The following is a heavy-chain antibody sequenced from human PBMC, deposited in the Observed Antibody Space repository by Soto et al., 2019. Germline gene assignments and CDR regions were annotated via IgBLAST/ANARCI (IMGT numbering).Heavy chain of an antibody. Sequence: PGESLKISCKGSGYSFTSYWIGWVRQMPGKGLEWIGIIYPGDSDTRYSPSFQGQVTISPDKSITTAYLQWSSLKASDTAMYYCARHLYSYGHDAFDIWGQGTMVTVSS. D-gene: IGHD5-18*01. CDR3: ARHLYSYGHDAFDI. J-gene: IGHJ3*02. CDR2: IYPGDSDT. CDR1: GYSFTSYW. V-gene: IGHV5-51*01.